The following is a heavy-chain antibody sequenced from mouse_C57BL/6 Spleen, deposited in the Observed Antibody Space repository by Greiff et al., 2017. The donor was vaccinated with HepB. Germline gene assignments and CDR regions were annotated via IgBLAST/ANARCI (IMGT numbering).Heavy chain of an antibody. Sequence: VQLQQSGAELVRPGTSVKMSCKASGYTFTNYWIGWAKQRPGHGLEWIGNIYPGDGDTNYNEKFKGKATLTADKSSSTAYMQFSSLTSEDSAIYYCARSGSNYDYAMDYWGQGTSVTVSS. J-gene: IGHJ4*01. V-gene: IGHV1-63*01. CDR2: IYPGDGDT. CDR1: GYTFTNYW. D-gene: IGHD2-5*01. CDR3: ARSGSNYDYAMDY.